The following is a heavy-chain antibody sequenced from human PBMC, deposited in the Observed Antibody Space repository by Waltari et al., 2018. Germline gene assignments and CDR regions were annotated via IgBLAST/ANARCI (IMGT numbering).Heavy chain of an antibody. J-gene: IGHJ4*02. CDR2: INPNSGGT. D-gene: IGHD6-13*01. Sequence: QVQLVQSGAEVKKPGASVKVSCKASGYTFTSYGISWVRQAPGQGLEWMGWINPNSGGTNYAQKFQGRVTMTRDTSISTAYMELSRLRSDDTAVYYCARGRYSSSWQYDFDYWGQGTLVTVSS. CDR3: ARGRYSSSWQYDFDY. V-gene: IGHV1-2*02. CDR1: GYTFTSYG.